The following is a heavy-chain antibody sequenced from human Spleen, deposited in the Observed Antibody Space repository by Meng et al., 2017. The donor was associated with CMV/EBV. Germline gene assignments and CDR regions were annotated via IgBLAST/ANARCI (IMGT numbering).Heavy chain of an antibody. CDR1: SPFTNYG. CDR3: ARGGSSGWYYYYGVDV. D-gene: IGHD6-19*01. Sequence: SPFTNYGISWVRPAPGQGLEWMGWITAYNGDTNFAQKLQGRVTMTTDTSTSTAYMELRSLRSDDTAVYYCARGGSSGWYYYYGVDVWGQGTTVTVSS. V-gene: IGHV1-18*01. J-gene: IGHJ6*02. CDR2: ITAYNGDT.